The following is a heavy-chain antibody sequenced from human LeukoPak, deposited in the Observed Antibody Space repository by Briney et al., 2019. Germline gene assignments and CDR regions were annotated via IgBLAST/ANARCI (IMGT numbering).Heavy chain of an antibody. CDR1: GFDLSTYE. V-gene: IGHV3-48*03. CDR3: ARGDPHADL. CDR2: ITISGHTK. J-gene: IGHJ5*02. Sequence: GGSLRLSCAASGFDLSTYEMNWVRQAPGKGLEWIADITISGHTKNYADSVKGRFTISRDTARTSLYLQMNSLRVEDTGVYYCARGDPHADLWGQGTLVTVSS.